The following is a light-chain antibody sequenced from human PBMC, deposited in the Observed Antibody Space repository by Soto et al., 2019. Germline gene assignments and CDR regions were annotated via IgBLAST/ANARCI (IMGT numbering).Light chain of an antibody. CDR2: DVS. CDR3: SSYTTSNTRQIV. Sequence: QSALTRPASVSGSPGQSITISCTGTSSDVVGYNYVSWYQQHPGKAPKFMIYDVSNRPSGVSNRFSGSKSGNTASLTISGLQAEDEADYYCSSYTTSNTRQIVFGTGTKVTVL. J-gene: IGLJ1*01. V-gene: IGLV2-14*01. CDR1: SSDVVGYNY.